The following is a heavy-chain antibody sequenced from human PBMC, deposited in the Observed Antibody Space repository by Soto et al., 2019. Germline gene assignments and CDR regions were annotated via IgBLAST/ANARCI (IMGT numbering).Heavy chain of an antibody. V-gene: IGHV4-34*01. J-gene: IGHJ4*02. CDR2: INHSGSS. CDR1: YGTCGGYI. D-gene: IGHD1-26*01. Sequence: LETKRLTYAVAYGTCGGYICPCIRKTPGRGLQWIGQINHSGSSIYNPSLKNRVTISTMSNNKFSLELSSVTAADTAVYYCTRGLFSGSSYSGSWYYFDSWGQGTMVPVSS. CDR3: TRGLFSGSSYSGSWYYFDS.